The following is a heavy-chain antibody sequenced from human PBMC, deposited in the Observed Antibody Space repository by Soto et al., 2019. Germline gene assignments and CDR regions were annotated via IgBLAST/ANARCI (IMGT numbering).Heavy chain of an antibody. V-gene: IGHV5-10-1*01. CDR3: ARPMTTVEGYYYYGMDV. CDR1: GYSFTSYW. Sequence: PGESLKISCKGSGYSFTSYWISWVRQMPGKGLEWMGRIDPSDSYTNYSPSFQGHVTISADKSISTAYLQWSSLKASDIAMYYCARPMTTVEGYYYYGMDVWGQGTTVTVSS. CDR2: IDPSDSYT. D-gene: IGHD4-17*01. J-gene: IGHJ6*02.